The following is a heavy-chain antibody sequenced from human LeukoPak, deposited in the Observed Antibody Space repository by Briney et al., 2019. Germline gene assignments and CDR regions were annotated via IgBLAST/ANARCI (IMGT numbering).Heavy chain of an antibody. V-gene: IGHV3-15*01. CDR2: LKSKSSGGTT. CDR1: GFTFSNAW. J-gene: IGHJ4*02. CDR3: TTVSYYGSGSYYN. Sequence: PGGSLRLSCAASGFTFSNAWMSWVRQAPGQGLEWVGRLKSKSSGGTTDYAAPVKGRFTISRDDSKNTLYLQMNSLKTEDTAVYYCTTVSYYGSGSYYNWGQGTLVTVSS. D-gene: IGHD3-10*01.